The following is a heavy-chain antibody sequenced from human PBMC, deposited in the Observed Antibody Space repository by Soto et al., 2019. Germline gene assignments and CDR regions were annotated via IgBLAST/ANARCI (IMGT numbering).Heavy chain of an antibody. J-gene: IGHJ5*02. CDR1: GGSISSYY. CDR2: IYYSGGT. Sequence: PSETLSLTCTVSGGSISSYYWSWIRRPPGKGLEWIGYIYYSGGTNYNPSLKSRVTISVDTSKNQFSLKLSSVTAADTAVYYCARHLDYYDSSGYSNWFDPWGQGTLVTVSS. CDR3: ARHLDYYDSSGYSNWFDP. V-gene: IGHV4-59*08. D-gene: IGHD3-22*01.